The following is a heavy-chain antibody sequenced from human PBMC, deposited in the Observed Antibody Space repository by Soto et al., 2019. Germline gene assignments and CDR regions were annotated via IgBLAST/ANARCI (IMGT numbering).Heavy chain of an antibody. V-gene: IGHV4-31*03. J-gene: IGHJ6*02. CDR3: ARDRYSSSSYYYYYYGMDV. D-gene: IGHD6-6*01. CDR2: IYYSGST. Sequence: SETLSLTCTVSGGSISSGGYYWSWIRHHPGKGLEWIGYIYYSGSTYYNPSLKSRVTISVGTSKNQFSLKLSSVTAADTAVYYCARDRYSSSSYYYYYYGMDVWGQGTTVTVSS. CDR1: GGSISSGGYY.